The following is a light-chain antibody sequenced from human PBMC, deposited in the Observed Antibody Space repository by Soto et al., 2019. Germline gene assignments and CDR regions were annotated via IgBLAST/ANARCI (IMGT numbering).Light chain of an antibody. CDR2: DAS. V-gene: IGKV3-11*01. Sequence: EIVLTQSPATLSLSPGERATLSCRASQSVSSYLAWDQQKPGQAPRLLIYDASNRAPGIPARFSGSGSGTDFTLTISSLEPEDFAVYYCQQRSNWPPRYTFGQGTKLEIK. J-gene: IGKJ2*01. CDR1: QSVSSY. CDR3: QQRSNWPPRYT.